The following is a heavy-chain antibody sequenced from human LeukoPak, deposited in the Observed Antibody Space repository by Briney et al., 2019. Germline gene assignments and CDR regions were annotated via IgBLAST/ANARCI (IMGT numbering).Heavy chain of an antibody. Sequence: AGSLRLSCAASGFTFSNDWMCWVRQAPGRGREGVANINQDGREKYYANSVKGRVTISRDNAKNSLYLQVNSLRADDTAVYYCARAPGNTVVRDYWGQGTLVTVSS. CDR2: INQDGREK. D-gene: IGHD3-10*01. CDR3: ARAPGNTVVRDY. V-gene: IGHV3-7*01. J-gene: IGHJ4*02. CDR1: GFTFSNDW.